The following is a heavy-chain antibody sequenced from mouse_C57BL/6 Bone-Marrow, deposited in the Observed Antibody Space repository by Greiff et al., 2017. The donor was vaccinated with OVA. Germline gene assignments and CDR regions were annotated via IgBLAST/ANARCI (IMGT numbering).Heavy chain of an antibody. J-gene: IGHJ2*01. CDR1: GYTFTNYW. D-gene: IGHD2-2*01. CDR2: IYPGGGYT. Sequence: VQLKESGAELVRPGTSVKMSCKASGYTFTNYWIGWAKQRPGHGLEWIGDIYPGGGYTNYNEKFKGKATLTADKSSSTAYMQFSSLTSEDSAIYYCARGVTNYFDYWGQGTTLTVSS. V-gene: IGHV1-63*01. CDR3: ARGVTNYFDY.